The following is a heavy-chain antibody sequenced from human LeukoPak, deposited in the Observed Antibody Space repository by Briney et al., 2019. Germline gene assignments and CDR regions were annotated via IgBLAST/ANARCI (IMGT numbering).Heavy chain of an antibody. Sequence: ASVKVSCKSSGYTFTSYYIHWVRQAPGQGLEWMGIISPSGGGTGYAQNFQGRVTMTRDTSTSTVYMELSSLRSEDTAVYYCARGQIVGARGFDYWGQGTLVTVSS. D-gene: IGHD1-26*01. CDR3: ARGQIVGARGFDY. CDR1: GYTFTSYY. V-gene: IGHV1-46*01. J-gene: IGHJ4*02. CDR2: ISPSGGGT.